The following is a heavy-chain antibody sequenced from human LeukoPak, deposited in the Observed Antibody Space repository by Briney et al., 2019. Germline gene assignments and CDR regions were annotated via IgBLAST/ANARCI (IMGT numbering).Heavy chain of an antibody. J-gene: IGHJ4*02. Sequence: PSETLSLTCTVSGGSISSYYWSWIRQPPGKGLEWIGYIYYSGSTNYNPSLKSRVTISVDTSKNQFSLKLSSVTAADTAVYYCARHHRHTSSGYWYWGQGTLVTVSS. V-gene: IGHV4-59*01. CDR1: GGSISSYY. CDR3: ARHHRHTSSGYWY. CDR2: IYYSGST. D-gene: IGHD3-22*01.